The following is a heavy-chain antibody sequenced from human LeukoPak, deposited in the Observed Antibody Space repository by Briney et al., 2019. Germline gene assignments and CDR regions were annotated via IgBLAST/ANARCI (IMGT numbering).Heavy chain of an antibody. CDR2: IKQDGREK. Sequence: GGSLRLSCAASGFTFTCCWMSWVRQAPGKGLEWVASIKQDGREKFYADSVKGRFTISRDNAKNSPYLQMNSLRAEDTAVYYCARVPGVTRYFDYWGQGNLVTVSS. D-gene: IGHD4-23*01. J-gene: IGHJ4*02. CDR1: GFTFTCCW. CDR3: ARVPGVTRYFDY. V-gene: IGHV3-7*01.